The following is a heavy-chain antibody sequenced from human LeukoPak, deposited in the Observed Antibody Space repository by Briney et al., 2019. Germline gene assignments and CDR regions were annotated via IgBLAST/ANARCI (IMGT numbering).Heavy chain of an antibody. CDR2: INSDGSSR. CDR3: AHYDSSSYHAFDI. Sequence: PGGSLRLSCAASGFTFDDYAMHWVRQAPGKGLVWVSRINSDGSSRSYADSVKGRFTISRDNAKNTLYLQMNSLRAEDTAVYYCAHYDSSSYHAFDIWGQGTMVTVSS. V-gene: IGHV3-74*01. CDR1: GFTFDDYA. D-gene: IGHD3-22*01. J-gene: IGHJ3*02.